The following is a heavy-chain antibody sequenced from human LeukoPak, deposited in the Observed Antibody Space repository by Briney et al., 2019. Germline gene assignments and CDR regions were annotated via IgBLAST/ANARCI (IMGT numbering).Heavy chain of an antibody. Sequence: GESLKISCKGSGYSFTSYWIGWVRQMPGKGLEWTGIIYPGDSDTRYSPSFQGQVTISADKSISTAYLQWSSLKASDTAMYYCARIGAYSSGWYYYYYYMDVWGKGTTVTISS. CDR2: IYPGDSDT. D-gene: IGHD6-19*01. CDR3: ARIGAYSSGWYYYYYYMDV. J-gene: IGHJ6*03. V-gene: IGHV5-51*01. CDR1: GYSFTSYW.